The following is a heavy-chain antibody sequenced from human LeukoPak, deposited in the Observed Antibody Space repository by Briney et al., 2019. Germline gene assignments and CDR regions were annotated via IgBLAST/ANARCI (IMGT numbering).Heavy chain of an antibody. V-gene: IGHV1-69*05. D-gene: IGHD1-7*01. Sequence: VRVSCKASGGTFSGYAICWGGQAPGQGLEWVGGFIPIFGTANYAQKFQGRVTITTDESTSTAYMELSSLRSEHTAVYYCARVGDWNYEPLFDYWGQGTLVTVSS. J-gene: IGHJ4*02. CDR3: ARVGDWNYEPLFDY. CDR1: GGTFSGYA. CDR2: FIPIFGTA.